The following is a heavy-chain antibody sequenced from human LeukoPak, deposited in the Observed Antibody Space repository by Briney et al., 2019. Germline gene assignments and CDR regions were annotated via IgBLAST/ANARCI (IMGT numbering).Heavy chain of an antibody. J-gene: IGHJ4*02. Sequence: GGSLRLSCAASGFTFSSYGMHWVPQAPGKGLERVAFIRYDGSNKYYEDSVKGRFTNSKDHSKNTLYLQMNRLRADDTAVYYCVVTYSSPRYYFDYWGQGTLVTVSS. CDR3: VVTYSSPRYYFDY. CDR1: GFTFSSYG. CDR2: IRYDGSNK. D-gene: IGHD6-19*01. V-gene: IGHV3-30*02.